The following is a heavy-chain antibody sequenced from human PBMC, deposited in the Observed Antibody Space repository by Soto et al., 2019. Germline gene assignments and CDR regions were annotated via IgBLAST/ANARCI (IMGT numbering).Heavy chain of an antibody. Sequence: SETLSLTCAVYGGSFSGYYWSWIRQPPGKGLEWIGEINHSGSTNYNPSLKSRVTISVDTSKNQFSLKLSSVTAADTAVYYCARGRVVYAILFERVVPQNWFDPWGQGTLVTVSS. V-gene: IGHV4-34*01. D-gene: IGHD2-8*02. J-gene: IGHJ5*02. CDR1: GGSFSGYY. CDR2: INHSGST. CDR3: ARGRVVYAILFERVVPQNWFDP.